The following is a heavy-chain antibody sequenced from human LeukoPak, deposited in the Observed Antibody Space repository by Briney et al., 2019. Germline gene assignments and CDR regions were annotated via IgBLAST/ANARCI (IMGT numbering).Heavy chain of an antibody. D-gene: IGHD2-2*01. CDR1: GFTFSSYT. J-gene: IGHJ6*02. CDR3: ARDFRPAYYYYYGMDV. V-gene: IGHV3-30-3*01. Sequence: GSLRLSCAASGFTFSSYTMHWVRQAPDKGLEWVAVISHDGGNKYYADSVKGRFTISRDNSKNTLYLQMNSLRAEDTAVYYCARDFRPAYYYYYGMDVWGQGTTVTVSS. CDR2: ISHDGGNK.